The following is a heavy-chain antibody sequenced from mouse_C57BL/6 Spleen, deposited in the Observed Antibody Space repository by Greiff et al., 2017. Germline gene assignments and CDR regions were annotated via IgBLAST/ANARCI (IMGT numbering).Heavy chain of an antibody. J-gene: IGHJ2*01. Sequence: EVQLQQSGPVLVKPGASVKMSCKASGYTFTDYYMNWVKQSHGKSLEWIGVINPYNGGTSYNQKFKGKATLTVDKSSSTAYMELNSLTSEDSSVYYCAGTRDYGCDFGYWGQSTTLTVSS. CDR2: INPYNGGT. V-gene: IGHV1-19*01. CDR3: AGTRDYGCDFGY. D-gene: IGHD1-1*01. CDR1: GYTFTDYY.